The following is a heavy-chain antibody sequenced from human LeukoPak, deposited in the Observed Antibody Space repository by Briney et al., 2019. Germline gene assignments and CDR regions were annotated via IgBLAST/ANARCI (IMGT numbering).Heavy chain of an antibody. CDR1: GYTFTSYY. V-gene: IGHV1-46*01. D-gene: IGHD3-22*01. J-gene: IGHJ6*02. CDR2: INPSGGST. Sequence: ASVKVSCKASGYTFTSYYIHWVRQAPGQGLEWMGIINPSGGSTNYAQKFHGRVTMTRDTSTSTVYMELSSLRSEDTAVYYCAHGKGGKWLLPYGMDVWGQGTTVTVSS. CDR3: AHGKGGKWLLPYGMDV.